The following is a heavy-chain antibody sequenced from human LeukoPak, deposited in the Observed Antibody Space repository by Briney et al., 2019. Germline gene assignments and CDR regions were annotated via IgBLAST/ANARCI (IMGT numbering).Heavy chain of an antibody. J-gene: IGHJ4*02. CDR2: ISSSSNYI. CDR3: ARDRITIFGVVES. D-gene: IGHD3-3*01. Sequence: GGSLRLSCPASGFTFTSYTMNWVRQAPGKGLAWVSSISSSSNYIYYADSVKGRFTISRDNAKNSLYLQMNSLRAEDTAVYYCARDRITIFGVVESWGQGTLVTVSS. CDR1: GFTFTSYT. V-gene: IGHV3-21*01.